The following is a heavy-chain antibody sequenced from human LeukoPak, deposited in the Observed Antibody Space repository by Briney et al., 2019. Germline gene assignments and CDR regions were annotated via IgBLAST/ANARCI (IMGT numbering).Heavy chain of an antibody. J-gene: IGHJ4*02. CDR3: AKDRGRYYDSSGYYWGYYFDS. CDR2: ISGSGGST. V-gene: IGHV3-23*01. D-gene: IGHD3-22*01. Sequence: GGSLRLSCAASGFTFSSYAMSWVRQAPGKGLEWVSAISGSGGSTYYADSVEGRFTISRDNSKNTLYLQMSSLRAEDTAVYYCAKDRGRYYDSSGYYWGYYFDSWGQGILVTVST. CDR1: GFTFSSYA.